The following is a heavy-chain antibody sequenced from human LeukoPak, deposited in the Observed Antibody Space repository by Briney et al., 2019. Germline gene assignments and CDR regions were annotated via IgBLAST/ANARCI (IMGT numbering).Heavy chain of an antibody. CDR1: GVTFSSYG. J-gene: IGHJ6*03. D-gene: IGHD3-10*01. V-gene: IGHV3-23*01. Sequence: PGRSLRLSCAASGVTFSSYGMHWVRQAPGKGLEWVSAISGSGGSTYYADSVKGRFTISRDNSKNTLYLQMNSLRAEDTAVYYCAAMGRGDYYYYMDVWGKGTTVTVSS. CDR2: ISGSGGST. CDR3: AAMGRGDYYYYMDV.